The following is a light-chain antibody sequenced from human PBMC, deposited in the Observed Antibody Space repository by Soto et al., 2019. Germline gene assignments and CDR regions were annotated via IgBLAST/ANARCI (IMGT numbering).Light chain of an antibody. CDR2: DVS. V-gene: IGLV2-11*01. J-gene: IGLJ1*01. CDR3: CSYAGSYTEV. CDR1: TGDVGGYNY. Sequence: QSVLTRPCSVSGSPGQYDSISCTGTTGDVGGYNYVSWYQQHPGKAPKLMIYDVSQRPSGVPDRFSGSKSGNTASLTISGLQAEDEADYYCCSYAGSYTEVFGTGTKVTVL.